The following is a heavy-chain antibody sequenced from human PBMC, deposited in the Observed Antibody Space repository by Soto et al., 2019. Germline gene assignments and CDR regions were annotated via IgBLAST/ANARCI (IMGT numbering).Heavy chain of an antibody. Sequence: QVQLVQSGTEVKKPGSSVKVSCKASGGTFSSYAINWVRQAPGRGLEWMGRIIPNLGIANYAQNFQGRVTITADRSTSTAYMELSSLTSEDTAVYYCARSPQNGGDWGQGTLVTVSS. CDR2: IIPNLGIA. CDR3: ARSPQNGGD. V-gene: IGHV1-69*02. D-gene: IGHD2-8*01. J-gene: IGHJ4*02. CDR1: GGTFSSYA.